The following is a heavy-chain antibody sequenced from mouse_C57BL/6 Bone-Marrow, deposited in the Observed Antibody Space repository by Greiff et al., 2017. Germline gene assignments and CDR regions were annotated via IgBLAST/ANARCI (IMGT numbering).Heavy chain of an antibody. D-gene: IGHD2-3*01. J-gene: IGHJ3*01. CDR3: ARVGYYWCAY. Sequence: VMLVESGAELARPGDSVSLSCTASGYTFTSCGISWVKQRTGQGLEWIGEIYPRSGNTYYNEKFKGKATLTADKSSSTAYMEIRSLTSEDSAVYFCARVGYYWCAYWGQGTLVTVSA. V-gene: IGHV1-81*01. CDR2: IYPRSGNT. CDR1: GYTFTSCG.